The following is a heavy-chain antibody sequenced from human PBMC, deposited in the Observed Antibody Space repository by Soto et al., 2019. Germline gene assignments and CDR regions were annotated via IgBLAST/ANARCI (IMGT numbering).Heavy chain of an antibody. CDR1: GFTFSSYA. D-gene: IGHD1-26*01. CDR2: ITGNGEST. Sequence: EVQLLESGGGLVQPGGSLRLSCAASGFTFSSYAISWVRQAPGKGLEWVSGITGNGESTYYADSVKGRFTISRDNSKNTLELQRNSRRVEETALDYGAKDSLVRLPSGAFDIWGQGTMVTVSS. J-gene: IGHJ3*02. V-gene: IGHV3-23*01. CDR3: AKDSLVRLPSGAFDI.